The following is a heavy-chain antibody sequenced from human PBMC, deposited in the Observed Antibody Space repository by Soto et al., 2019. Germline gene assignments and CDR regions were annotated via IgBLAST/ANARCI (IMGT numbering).Heavy chain of an antibody. V-gene: IGHV1-8*01. CDR1: GDAFITYD. Sequence: ASVKGSCTASGDAFITYDINWVRHATEQGLEWMGWMNPSNGNAGYAQKFQGRVNITRDTSASTAYMDLSSLRSENTAAYYCARGKWMDENYYYYGLDIWGQGTTVTVSS. CDR3: ARGKWMDENYYYYGLDI. CDR2: MNPSNGNA. D-gene: IGHD2-2*03. J-gene: IGHJ6*02.